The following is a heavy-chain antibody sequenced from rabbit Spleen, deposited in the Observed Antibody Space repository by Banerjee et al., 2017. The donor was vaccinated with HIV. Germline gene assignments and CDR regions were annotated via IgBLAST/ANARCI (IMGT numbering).Heavy chain of an antibody. CDR1: GFSFSSNYY. V-gene: IGHV1S40*01. D-gene: IGHD8-1*01. Sequence: QSLEESGGGLVQPEGSLTLTCTASGFSFSSNYYMCWVRQAPGKGLEWIACIYTGSSGSTYYASWATGRFTCSKTSSTTVTLQMTSLTAADTATYFCARDAGTSFSTYGMDLWGPGTLVTVS. CDR2: IYTGSSGST. J-gene: IGHJ6*01. CDR3: ARDAGTSFSTYGMDL.